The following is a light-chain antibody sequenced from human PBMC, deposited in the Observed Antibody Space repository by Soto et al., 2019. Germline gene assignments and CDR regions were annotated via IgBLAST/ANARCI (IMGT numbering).Light chain of an antibody. CDR1: QSISSN. Sequence: EIVMTQSPATLSVSPGERATLSCRASQSISSNLAWYQRRPGQAPRLLIYGASARATGIPARFSGSGSGTEFTLTISSLHSEDFAVYYCQQYNNWRPYTFGQGTKVEIK. CDR2: GAS. CDR3: QQYNNWRPYT. V-gene: IGKV3-15*01. J-gene: IGKJ2*01.